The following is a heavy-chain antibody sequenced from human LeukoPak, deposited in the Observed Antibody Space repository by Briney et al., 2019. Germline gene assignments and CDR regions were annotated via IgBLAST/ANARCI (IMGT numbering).Heavy chain of an antibody. J-gene: IGHJ4*02. CDR1: GGSISSYY. V-gene: IGHV4-59*01. Sequence: SETLSLTCTVSGGSISSYYWSWIRQPPGKGLEWIGYIYYSGSTNYNPPLKSRVTISVDTSKNQFSLKLSSVTAADTAVYYCARRGGSSSYAPTIFDYWGQGTLVTVSS. D-gene: IGHD6-13*01. CDR3: ARRGGSSSYAPTIFDY. CDR2: IYYSGST.